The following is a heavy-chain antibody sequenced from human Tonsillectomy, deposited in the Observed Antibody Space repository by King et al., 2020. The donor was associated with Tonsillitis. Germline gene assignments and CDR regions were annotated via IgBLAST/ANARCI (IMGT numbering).Heavy chain of an antibody. CDR2: IYHSGPT. J-gene: IGHJ4*02. CDR1: GDSLTSGGYF. Sequence: VQLQESGPGLVRPSQTLSLICSVSGDSLTSGGYFWSWIRHHPDKGLEWIGSIYHSGPTYHTPSLRSRLFMSVDTSKNQFSLRLTSVTAADTAVYYCARNRDYGDYVDFWGQGTLVAVSS. CDR3: ARNRDYGDYVDF. V-gene: IGHV4-31*03. D-gene: IGHD4-17*01.